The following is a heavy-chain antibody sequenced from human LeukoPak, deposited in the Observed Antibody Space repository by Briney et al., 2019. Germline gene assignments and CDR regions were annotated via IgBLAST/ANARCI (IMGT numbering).Heavy chain of an antibody. CDR2: IYSGGST. V-gene: IGHV3-53*01. J-gene: IGHJ4*02. Sequence: GGSLRLSCAASGFTVDDNYMSWVRQAPGKGLEWVSVIYSGGSTYYADSVKGRFTISRDISKNTLNLQMNSLRVEDTAVYYCARHSEYGVSWFDYWGKGTPVTVAS. CDR3: ARHSEYGVSWFDY. D-gene: IGHD6-13*01. CDR1: GFTVDDNY.